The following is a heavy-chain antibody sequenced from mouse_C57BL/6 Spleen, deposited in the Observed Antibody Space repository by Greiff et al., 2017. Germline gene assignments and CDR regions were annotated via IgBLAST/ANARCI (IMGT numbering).Heavy chain of an antibody. D-gene: IGHD1-1*01. CDR3: ASFYYYGSSYLAY. V-gene: IGHV14-2*01. CDR2: IDPEDGET. Sequence: EVKLQESGAELVKPGASVKLSCTASGFNIKDYYMHWVKQRTEQGLEWIGRIDPEDGETKYAPKFQGKATITADTSSNTAYLQLSSLTSEDTAVYYCASFYYYGSSYLAYWGQGTLVTVSA. J-gene: IGHJ3*01. CDR1: GFNIKDYY.